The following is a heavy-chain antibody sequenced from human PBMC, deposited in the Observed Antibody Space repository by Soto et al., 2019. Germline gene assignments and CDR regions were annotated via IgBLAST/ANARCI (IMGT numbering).Heavy chain of an antibody. V-gene: IGHV3-66*01. CDR1: GFTVSSNY. CDR2: IYSGGST. CDR3: ARAPSSRWYEYYFDY. D-gene: IGHD6-13*01. J-gene: IGHJ4*02. Sequence: GGSLRLSCAASGFTVSSNYMSWVRQAPGKGLEWVSVIYSGGSTYYADSVKGRFTISRDNSKNTLYLQMNSLRAEDTAVYYCARAPSSRWYEYYFDYWGQGTLVTVSS.